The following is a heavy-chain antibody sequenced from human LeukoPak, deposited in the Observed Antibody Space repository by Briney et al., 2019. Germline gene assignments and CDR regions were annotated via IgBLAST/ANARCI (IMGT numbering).Heavy chain of an antibody. CDR1: GGSIRSGGYY. J-gene: IGHJ5*02. Sequence: LSLTCTVSGGSIRSGGYYWSWIRQHPAKGLEYIGHIYYSGSTYYNPSLKSRVAISVDTSKNQFSLKVTSVTAADTAVYYCARGFAYGSGSQLNWFDPWGQGTLVTVSS. V-gene: IGHV4-31*03. D-gene: IGHD3-10*01. CDR2: IYYSGST. CDR3: ARGFAYGSGSQLNWFDP.